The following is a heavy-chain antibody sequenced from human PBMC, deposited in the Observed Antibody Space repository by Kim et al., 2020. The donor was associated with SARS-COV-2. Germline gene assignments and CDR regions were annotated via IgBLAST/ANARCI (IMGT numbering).Heavy chain of an antibody. D-gene: IGHD6-19*01. CDR1: GFTFSSHG. Sequence: GGSLRLSCAASGFTFSSHGMHWVRQAPGKGLEWVAVIWYDGSNEFHADSVKGRFTISRDNFKNTLYLQMNSLRAEDKAVYYCVRAAGTGGGTYFDYWGQGTLVTVSS. CDR3: VRAAGTGGGTYFDY. J-gene: IGHJ4*02. CDR2: IWYDGSNE. V-gene: IGHV3-33*01.